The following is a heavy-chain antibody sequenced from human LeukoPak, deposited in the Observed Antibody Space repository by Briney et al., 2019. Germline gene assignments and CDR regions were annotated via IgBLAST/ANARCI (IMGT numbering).Heavy chain of an antibody. CDR3: ARVLKTGGIAVAGVLGY. D-gene: IGHD6-19*01. CDR2: MNPNSGNT. Sequence: ASVKVSCKASGYTFTSYDINWVRQATGQGLEWMGWMNPNSGNTGYAQKFQGRVTITRNTSISTAYMEPSSLRSEDTAVYYCARVLKTGGIAVAGVLGYWGQGTLVTVSS. CDR1: GYTFTSYD. V-gene: IGHV1-8*03. J-gene: IGHJ4*02.